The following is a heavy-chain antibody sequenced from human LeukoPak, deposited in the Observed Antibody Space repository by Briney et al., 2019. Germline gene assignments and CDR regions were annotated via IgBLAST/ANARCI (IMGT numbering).Heavy chain of an antibody. V-gene: IGHV3-30*18. D-gene: IGHD3-22*01. J-gene: IGHJ5*02. CDR2: ISYDGSNK. CDR3: AKDISLYYDSSGYYYH. CDR1: GFTFSSYG. Sequence: PGGSLRLSCAASGFTFSSYGMHWVRQAPGKGLEWVAVISYDGSNKYYADSVKGRFTISRDNSKNTLYLQMNSLRAEDTALYYCAKDISLYYDSSGYYYHWGQGTLVTVSS.